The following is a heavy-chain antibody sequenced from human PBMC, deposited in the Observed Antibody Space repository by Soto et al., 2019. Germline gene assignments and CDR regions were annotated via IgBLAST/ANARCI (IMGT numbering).Heavy chain of an antibody. J-gene: IGHJ5*01. Sequence: ESLKISCTSSGYNFTAFWIHRVRQMPGKGLEWLGTIDPSDSYTNYSPSFEGQVTISTDNSRTTAYLQLSSLRPSDTAQYYCSRVHKHWYHSWAQGTRVTDSS. V-gene: IGHV5-10-1*04. CDR3: SRVHKHWYHS. CDR2: IDPSDSYT. CDR1: GYNFTAFW.